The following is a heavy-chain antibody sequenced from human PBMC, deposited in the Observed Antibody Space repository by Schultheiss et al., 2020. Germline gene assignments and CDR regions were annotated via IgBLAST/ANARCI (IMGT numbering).Heavy chain of an antibody. D-gene: IGHD6-19*01. CDR1: GGSFSGYY. Sequence: SETLSLTCAVYGGSFSGYYWSWIRQPPGKGLEWIGEINHSGSTNYNPSLKSPVTISADTSKNEVSLRLSSVTAADTAVYYCARVQGWLGRDYYFYYMDVWGKGTTVTVSS. CDR3: ARVQGWLGRDYYFYYMDV. J-gene: IGHJ6*03. V-gene: IGHV4-34*01. CDR2: INHSGST.